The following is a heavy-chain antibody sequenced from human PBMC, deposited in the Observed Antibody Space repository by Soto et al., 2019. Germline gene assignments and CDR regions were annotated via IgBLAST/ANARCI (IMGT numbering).Heavy chain of an antibody. CDR2: INHSGTT. V-gene: IGHV4-34*01. J-gene: IGHJ4*02. CDR3: ARGLDIVVVPAAPAFDY. CDR1: GESFSGYA. D-gene: IGHD2-2*03. Sequence: SETLSLTCAVYGESFSGYAWSWIRQPPGKGLEWIGEINHSGTTNYNPSLKSRVTISVDTSKNQFSLKLSSVTAADTAVYYCARGLDIVVVPAAPAFDYWGQGTLVTV.